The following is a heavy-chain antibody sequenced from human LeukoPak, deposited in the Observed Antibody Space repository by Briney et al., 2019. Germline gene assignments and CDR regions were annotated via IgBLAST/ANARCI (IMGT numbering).Heavy chain of an antibody. Sequence: PGGSLRLSCAASGFTFGSSVMNWVRQAPGKGLEWVSAVTGSGGSTYYADSVKGRFTISRDSSSNTVSLQMNSLRAEDTAVYYCAKGDYGGNGIDYWGLGTLVTVSS. CDR1: GFTFGSSV. CDR2: VTGSGGST. V-gene: IGHV3-23*01. CDR3: AKGDYGGNGIDY. D-gene: IGHD4-23*01. J-gene: IGHJ4*02.